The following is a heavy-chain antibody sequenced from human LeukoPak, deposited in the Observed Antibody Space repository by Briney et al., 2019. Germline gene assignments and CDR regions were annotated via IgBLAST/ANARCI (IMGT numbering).Heavy chain of an antibody. Sequence: SQTLSLTCAISGDSVSSNSAAWNWIRQSPSRGLEWLGRTYYRSKWYNDYAVSVKSRITINPDTSKNQFYLQLNSVTPEDTAVYYCARVEQWLANDHHKPFDYWGQGTLVTVSS. CDR1: GDSVSSNSAA. CDR3: ARVEQWLANDHHKPFDY. V-gene: IGHV6-1*01. J-gene: IGHJ4*02. CDR2: TYYRSKWYN. D-gene: IGHD6-19*01.